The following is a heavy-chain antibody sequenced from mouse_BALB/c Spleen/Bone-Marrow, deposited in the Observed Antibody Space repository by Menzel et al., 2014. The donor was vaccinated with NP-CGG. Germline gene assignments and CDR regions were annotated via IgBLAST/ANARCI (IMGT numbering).Heavy chain of an antibody. CDR1: GYTFTSSW. V-gene: IGHV1S130*01. D-gene: IGHD2-1*01. J-gene: IGHJ1*01. CDR2: IHPNSGNT. Sequence: QVQLQQSGSVLVRPGASVKLSCKASGYTFTSSWMHWAKQRPGQGLGWIGEIHPNSGNTNYNEKFKGKATLTADSSSSTAYVDLSSLTSEDSAVYYCAREKIYGNYLWYFDVWGAGTTVTVSS. CDR3: AREKIYGNYLWYFDV.